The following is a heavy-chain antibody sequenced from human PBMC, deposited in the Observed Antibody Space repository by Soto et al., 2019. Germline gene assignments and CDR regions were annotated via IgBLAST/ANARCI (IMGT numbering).Heavy chain of an antibody. CDR1: GFTFSSYS. CDR2: ISSSSSYI. CDR3: ARSQGPYYFDN. J-gene: IGHJ4*02. Sequence: GSLRLSCAASGFTFSSYSMNWVRQAPGKGLEWVSSISSSSSYIYYADSVKGRFTISRDNAKNSLYLQMNSLRAEDTAVYYCARSQGPYYFDNWGQGTLVTVSS. V-gene: IGHV3-21*01.